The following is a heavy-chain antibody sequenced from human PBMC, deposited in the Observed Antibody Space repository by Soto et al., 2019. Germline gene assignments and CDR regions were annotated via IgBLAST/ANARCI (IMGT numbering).Heavy chain of an antibody. Sequence: PGGSLRLSCAASGFTFSSYAMNWVRQAPGKGLEWVSTISGSGGTTYYADSVRGRSTISRDNSKNTLYLQMNSLRAEDTAVYYCAKERLRWLQEVDWFDPWGQGTLVTVSS. CDR1: GFTFSSYA. CDR3: AKERLRWLQEVDWFDP. CDR2: ISGSGGTT. V-gene: IGHV3-23*01. D-gene: IGHD5-12*01. J-gene: IGHJ5*02.